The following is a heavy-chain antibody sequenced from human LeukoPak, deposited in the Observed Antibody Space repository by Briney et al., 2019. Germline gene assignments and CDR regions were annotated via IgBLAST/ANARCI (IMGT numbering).Heavy chain of an antibody. CDR2: TYYRSKWYN. D-gene: IGHD7-27*01. Sequence: SQTLSLTCALSGDSVSSNSAACNWIRQSPSRGLEWLGRTYYRSKWYNDYAVSVKSRITIKPDTSKNQFSLQLNSVIPEDTAVYYCARATGDFDYWGQGTLVTVSS. CDR3: ARATGDFDY. CDR1: GDSVSSNSAA. J-gene: IGHJ4*02. V-gene: IGHV6-1*01.